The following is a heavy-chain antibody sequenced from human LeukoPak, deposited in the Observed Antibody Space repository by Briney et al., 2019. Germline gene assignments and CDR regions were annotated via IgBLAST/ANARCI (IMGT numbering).Heavy chain of an antibody. CDR1: GGSISSYY. V-gene: IGHV4-59*01. D-gene: IGHD2-15*01. CDR2: IYYSGST. J-gene: IGHJ1*01. Sequence: SETLSLTCTVSGGSISSYYWSWIRQPPGKGLEWIGYIYYSGSTNYNPSLKSRVTISADTSKSQFSLRLSSVTAADTAVYYCAQKAPYSPGYSQNWGQGTLVTVSS. CDR3: AQKAPYSPGYSQN.